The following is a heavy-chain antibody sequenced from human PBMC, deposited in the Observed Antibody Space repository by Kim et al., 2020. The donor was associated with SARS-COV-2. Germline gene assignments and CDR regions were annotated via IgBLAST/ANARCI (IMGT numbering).Heavy chain of an antibody. J-gene: IGHJ4*02. D-gene: IGHD3-10*01. V-gene: IGHV3-11*01. Sequence: GGSLRLSCAASGFTFSDYYMSWIRQAPGKGLEWVSYISSSGSTIYYADSVKGRFTISRDNAKNSLYLQMNSLRAEDTAVYYCAIGVTMVRGVKLNPPPPVYWGQGTLVTVSS. CDR1: GFTFSDYY. CDR3: AIGVTMVRGVKLNPPPPVY. CDR2: ISSSGSTI.